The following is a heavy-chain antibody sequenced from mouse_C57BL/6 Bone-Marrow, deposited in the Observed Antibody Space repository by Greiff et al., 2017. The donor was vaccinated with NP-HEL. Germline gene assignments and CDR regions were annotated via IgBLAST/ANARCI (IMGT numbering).Heavy chain of an antibody. V-gene: IGHV5-4*01. CDR1: GFTFRSYA. Sequence: EVKLMESGGGLVKPGGSLKLSCAASGFTFRSYAMSWVRQTPEKRLEWVATISDGGSYTYYPDNVKGRFTISRDNAKNNLYLQMSHLKSEDTAMYYCARDMGLSYWYFDVWGTGTTVTVSS. CDR2: ISDGGSYT. J-gene: IGHJ1*03. D-gene: IGHD3-1*01. CDR3: ARDMGLSYWYFDV.